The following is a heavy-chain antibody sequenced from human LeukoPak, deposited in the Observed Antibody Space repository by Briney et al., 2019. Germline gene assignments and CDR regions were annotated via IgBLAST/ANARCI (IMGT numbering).Heavy chain of an antibody. CDR3: ASGTAFDY. V-gene: IGHV4-59*12. CDR1: GGSISSYY. Sequence: PSETLSLTCTVSGGSISSYYWSWIRQPPGKGLEWIGYIYYSGSTNYNPSLKSRVTISVDTSKNQFSLKLSSVTAADTAMYYCASGTAFDYWGQGALVTVSS. J-gene: IGHJ4*02. CDR2: IYYSGST. D-gene: IGHD1-26*01.